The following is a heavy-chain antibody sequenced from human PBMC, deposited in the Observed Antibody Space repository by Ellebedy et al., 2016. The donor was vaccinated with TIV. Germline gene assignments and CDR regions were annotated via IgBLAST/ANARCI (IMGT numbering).Heavy chain of an antibody. V-gene: IGHV1-24*01. D-gene: IGHD1-26*01. Sequence: ASVKVSXXVSGYTLTELSMHWVRQAPGKGLEWMGGFDPEDGETIYAQKFQGRVTMTEDTSTDTAYMELSSLRSEDTAVYYCATEGALWELLGYWGQGTLVTVSS. CDR1: GYTLTELS. CDR3: ATEGALWELLGY. CDR2: FDPEDGET. J-gene: IGHJ4*02.